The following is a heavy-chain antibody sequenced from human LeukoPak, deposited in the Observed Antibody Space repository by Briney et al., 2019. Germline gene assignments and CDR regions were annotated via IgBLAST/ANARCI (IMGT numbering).Heavy chain of an antibody. CDR1: GFTSSNAW. V-gene: IGHV3-15*01. J-gene: IGHJ4*02. D-gene: IGHD6-19*01. CDR3: TTSGGGWDYFDF. Sequence: PGGSLRLSCAASGFTSSNAWMTWVRQVPGKGLEWVGRIKRKSDGGTTDYAAPVKGRFTISRDDSKNMLYLQMNNLKTEDTSVYYCTTSGGGWDYFDFWGQGTLVTVSS. CDR2: IKRKSDGGTT.